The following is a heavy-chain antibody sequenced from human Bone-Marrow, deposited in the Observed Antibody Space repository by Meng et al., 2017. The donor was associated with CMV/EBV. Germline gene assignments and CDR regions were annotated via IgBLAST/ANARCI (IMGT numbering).Heavy chain of an antibody. CDR1: NGSVISNDYY. CDR2: ITHFGTT. V-gene: IGHV4-30-4*01. J-gene: IGHJ4*02. CDR3: ARADPTTSGIISRH. D-gene: IGHD1-1*01. Sequence: SETLSLTCTVSNGSVISNDYYWSWIRQAPGKGLEWLGYITHFGTTYYNPSLRSRLTFSLHTARNQFSLKVTSVSGADTATYYWARADPTTSGIISRHWDQGTLDTVSS.